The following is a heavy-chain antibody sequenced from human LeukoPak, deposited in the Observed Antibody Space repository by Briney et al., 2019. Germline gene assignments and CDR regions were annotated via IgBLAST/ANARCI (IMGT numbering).Heavy chain of an antibody. CDR2: IYHSGST. Sequence: SETLSLTCAVSGYSISSGYYWGWIRQPPGKGPEWIGSIYHSGSTYYNPSLKSRVTISVDTSKNQFSLKLSSVTAADTAVYYCARVRLAAAATGYYYYGMDVWGKGTTVTVSS. D-gene: IGHD6-13*01. V-gene: IGHV4-38-2*01. CDR1: GYSISSGYY. J-gene: IGHJ6*04. CDR3: ARVRLAAAATGYYYYGMDV.